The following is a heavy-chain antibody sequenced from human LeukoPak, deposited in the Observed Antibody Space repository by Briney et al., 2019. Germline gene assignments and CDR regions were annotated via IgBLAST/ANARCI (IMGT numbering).Heavy chain of an antibody. J-gene: IGHJ4*02. CDR2: IYYSGST. CDR1: GGSISSSSYY. CDR3: ARGRDYYDSSGYSDY. V-gene: IGHV4-39*07. Sequence: SETLPLTCTVSGGSISSSSYYWGWLRQPPGKGLEWIGSIYYSGSTYYNPSLKSRVTISVDTSKNQFSLKLSSVTAADTAVYYCARGRDYYDSSGYSDYWGQGTLVTVSS. D-gene: IGHD3-22*01.